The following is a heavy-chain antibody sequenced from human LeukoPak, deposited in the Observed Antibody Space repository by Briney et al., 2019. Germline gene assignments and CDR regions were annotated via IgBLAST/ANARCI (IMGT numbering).Heavy chain of an antibody. J-gene: IGHJ4*02. V-gene: IGHV1-8*02. D-gene: IGHD3-10*01. CDR3: ARDPEGSGSYYDY. Sequence: ASVKVSCKASGYTFTSYDINWVRQATGQALEWMGWMNPNSGNTGYAQKFQGRVTMTRNTSIRTAYMELRSLRSDDTAVYYCARDPEGSGSYYDYWGQGTLVTVSS. CDR2: MNPNSGNT. CDR1: GYTFTSYD.